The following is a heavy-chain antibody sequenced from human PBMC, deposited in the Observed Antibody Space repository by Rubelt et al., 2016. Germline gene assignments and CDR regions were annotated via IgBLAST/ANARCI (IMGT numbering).Heavy chain of an antibody. J-gene: IGHJ6*03. CDR2: VYYSGGT. CDR3: ARERTELITVEQYFYYMDV. Sequence: QLHLQESGPGLVRPSETLSLTCTVSGGYIDRYYWNWIRQAPGKGLEWLGYVYYSGGTQYSPSLKGRVTISVDASKTQFFLTLSSVTAADTAVYYCARERTELITVEQYFYYMDVWGRGTTVIVS. D-gene: IGHD2-8*02. V-gene: IGHV4-59*01. CDR1: GGYIDRYY.